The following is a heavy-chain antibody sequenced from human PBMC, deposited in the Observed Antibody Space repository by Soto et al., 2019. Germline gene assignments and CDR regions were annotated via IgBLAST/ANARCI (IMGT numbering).Heavy chain of an antibody. CDR3: ARHQSYDISIFSD. V-gene: IGHV4-39*01. D-gene: IGHD3-3*02. CDR2: IYYNGTT. J-gene: IGHJ4*02. CDR1: GASMSSGTHS. Sequence: LSLTCSVSGASMSSGTHSWAWFRQPPGEGLEWIGTIYYNGTTYDNPSLKSRITISADPSKNQFSLILTSVTAADAAVYNCARHQSYDISIFSDWGQGALVTVSS.